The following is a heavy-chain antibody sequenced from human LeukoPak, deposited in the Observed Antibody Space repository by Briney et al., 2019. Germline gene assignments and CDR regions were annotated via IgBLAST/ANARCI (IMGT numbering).Heavy chain of an antibody. D-gene: IGHD3-22*01. Sequence: ASVKVSCKAFGGTFSSYAISWVRQAPGQGLEWMGGIIPIFGTANYAQKFQGRVTMTRDTSTSTVYMELSSLRSEDTAVYYCARGEWYDSSPNAYWGQGTLVTVSS. J-gene: IGHJ4*02. CDR3: ARGEWYDSSPNAY. CDR1: GGTFSSYA. CDR2: IIPIFGTA. V-gene: IGHV1-69*05.